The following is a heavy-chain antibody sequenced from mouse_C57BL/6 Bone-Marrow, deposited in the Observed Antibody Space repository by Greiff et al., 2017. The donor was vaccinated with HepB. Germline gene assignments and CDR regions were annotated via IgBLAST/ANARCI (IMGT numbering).Heavy chain of an antibody. CDR1: GYTFTSYW. D-gene: IGHD2-2*01. CDR2: IDPNSGGT. CDR3: ARRGIIYYGYDEEGYYAMDY. J-gene: IGHJ4*01. V-gene: IGHV1-72*01. Sequence: QVQLQQPGAELVKPGASVKLSCKAPGYTFTSYWMHWVKQRPGRGLEWIGRIDPNSGGTKYNEKFKSKATLTVDKPSSTAYMQLSSLTSEDSAVYYCARRGIIYYGYDEEGYYAMDYWGQGTSVTVSS.